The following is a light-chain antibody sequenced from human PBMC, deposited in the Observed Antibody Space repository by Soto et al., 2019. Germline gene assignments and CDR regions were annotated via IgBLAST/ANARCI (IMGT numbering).Light chain of an antibody. J-gene: IGKJ2*01. Sequence: EIVLTQSPGTLPLSPGERATLSCRASQSVSSSYLAWYQQKPGQAPRLLIYGASSRATGIPDRFSGSESGTDFTLTISRLEPEDCAVYYCQQYGSSPPYTFGQGNKLEIK. CDR2: GAS. V-gene: IGKV3-20*01. CDR3: QQYGSSPPYT. CDR1: QSVSSSY.